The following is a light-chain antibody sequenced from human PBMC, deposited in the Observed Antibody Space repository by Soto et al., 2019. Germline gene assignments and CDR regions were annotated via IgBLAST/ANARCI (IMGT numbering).Light chain of an antibody. Sequence: DIWMTQSSSTRAASVGDTVTMTCRSSSKWLAWYQKKPGKAPKLLIYDVSNLERGVPPRFSGSTSGAESTLTITGLQPDDLGTYYCQHATDVTFGQGTKVYIK. CDR1: SSKW. CDR3: QHATDVT. CDR2: DVS. V-gene: IGKV1-5*01. J-gene: IGKJ2*01.